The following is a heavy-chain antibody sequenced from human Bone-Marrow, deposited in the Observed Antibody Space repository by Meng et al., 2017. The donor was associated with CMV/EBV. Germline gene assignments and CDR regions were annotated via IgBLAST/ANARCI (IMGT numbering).Heavy chain of an antibody. V-gene: IGHV4-31*03. CDR2: IYYSGST. Sequence: SETLSLTCTVSGGSISSGGYYWSWIRQHPGKGLEWIGYIYYSGSTYYNPSLKSRVTISVNTSKNQFSLKLSSVTAADTAVYSCARESSGGTHYFDYRGQGTLVTVSS. J-gene: IGHJ4*02. CDR1: GGSISSGGYY. D-gene: IGHD2-15*01. CDR3: ARESSGGTHYFDY.